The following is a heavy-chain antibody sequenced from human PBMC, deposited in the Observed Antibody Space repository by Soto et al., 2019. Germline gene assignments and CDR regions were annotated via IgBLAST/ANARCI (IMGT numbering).Heavy chain of an antibody. CDR3: ARDRGYCNSSGCFRNWFDP. CDR1: GYSFRTHG. J-gene: IGHJ5*02. CDR2: ISTYDDKT. V-gene: IGHV1-18*01. Sequence: QVQLVQSGAEVKTPGASVKVSCRASGYSFRTHGISWVRQAPGQGLEWMGWISTYDDKTNFPQKFPGRITMTTDTSTSTAYLELRSLRSDDTAVYFCARDRGYCNSSGCFRNWFDPWGQGTLVTVSS. D-gene: IGHD2-15*01.